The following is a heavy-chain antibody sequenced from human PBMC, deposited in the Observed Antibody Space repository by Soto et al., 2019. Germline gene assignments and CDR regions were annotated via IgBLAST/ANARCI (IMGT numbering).Heavy chain of an antibody. Sequence: ETLRLSCAASGFSFSSLAMSWVRQAPGKGLEWVSSISGRGVDTLYADSVKGRFTISRDNSRNTLYLQVNSLRAEDTAVYYCAKDQTDVTLFDYWGQGTLVTVSS. J-gene: IGHJ4*02. D-gene: IGHD2-21*02. CDR2: ISGRGVDT. V-gene: IGHV3-23*01. CDR3: AKDQTDVTLFDY. CDR1: GFSFSSLA.